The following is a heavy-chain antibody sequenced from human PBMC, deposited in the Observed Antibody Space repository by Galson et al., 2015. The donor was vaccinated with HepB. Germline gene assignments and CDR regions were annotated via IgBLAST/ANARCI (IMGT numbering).Heavy chain of an antibody. CDR3: ATMDSFDSSGYNRDNDYYYYYRDV. CDR1: GFTVRYNY. D-gene: IGHD3-22*01. CDR2: IYSGGTT. Sequence: SLRLSCAASGFTVRYNYMSWVRQAPGKGLEWVSVIYSGGTTNYADSVKGRFTVSRENSKNTLYLQMNSLRPEDTAVYYCATMDSFDSSGYNRDNDYYYYYRDVWGKGTTVTVTS. J-gene: IGHJ6*03. V-gene: IGHV3-66*01.